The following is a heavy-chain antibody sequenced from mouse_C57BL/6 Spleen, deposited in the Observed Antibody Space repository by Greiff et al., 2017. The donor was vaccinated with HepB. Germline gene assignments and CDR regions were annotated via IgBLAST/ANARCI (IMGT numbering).Heavy chain of an antibody. CDR1: GFTFSDYG. D-gene: IGHD2-5*01. Sequence: EVQVVESGGGLVKPGGSLKLSCAASGFTFSDYGMPWVRQAPEKGLEWVAYISSGSSTIYYADTVQGRFTISRDNAKNTLFLQMTSLRSEDTAMYYCARPPYYSKGYYAMDYWGQGTSVTVSS. CDR3: ARPPYYSKGYYAMDY. J-gene: IGHJ4*01. CDR2: ISSGSSTI. V-gene: IGHV5-17*01.